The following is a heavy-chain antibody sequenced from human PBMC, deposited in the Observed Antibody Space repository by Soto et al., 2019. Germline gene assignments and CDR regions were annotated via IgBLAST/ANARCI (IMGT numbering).Heavy chain of an antibody. CDR2: ISGSGGST. V-gene: IGHV3-23*01. D-gene: IGHD6-19*01. Sequence: GGSLRLSCAASGFTFSSYAMSWVRQAPGKGLEWVSAISGSGGSTYYADSVKGRFTISRDNSKNTLYLQMNSLRAEDTAVYYCAGPGQWLVTSRFNYYYYYMDVWGKGTTVTVSS. CDR3: AGPGQWLVTSRFNYYYYYMDV. J-gene: IGHJ6*03. CDR1: GFTFSSYA.